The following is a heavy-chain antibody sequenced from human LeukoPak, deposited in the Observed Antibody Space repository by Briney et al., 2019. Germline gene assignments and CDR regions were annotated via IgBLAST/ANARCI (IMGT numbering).Heavy chain of an antibody. D-gene: IGHD4-23*01. J-gene: IGHJ4*02. V-gene: IGHV4-34*01. CDR3: ARGVVTDY. CDR1: GGSFSGYY. Sequence: ETLSLTCAVYGGSFSGYYWSWIRQPPGKGLEWIGEIDHSGSTNYNPSLKSRVTISVDTSKNQFSLKLSSVTAADTAVYYCARGVVTDYWGQGTLVTVSS. CDR2: IDHSGST.